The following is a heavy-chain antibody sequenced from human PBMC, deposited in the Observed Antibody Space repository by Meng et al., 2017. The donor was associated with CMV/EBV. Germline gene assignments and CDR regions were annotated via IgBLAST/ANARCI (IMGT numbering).Heavy chain of an antibody. CDR3: ARDSRLWSNYYYYRMDV. V-gene: IGHV3-48*04. J-gene: IGHJ6*02. CDR1: GFTFSSYS. CDR2: ISSSSSTI. D-gene: IGHD4/OR15-4a*01. Sequence: GESLKISCAASGFTFSSYSMNWVRQAPGKGLEWVSYISSSSSTIYYADSVKGRFTISRDNAKNSLYLQMNSLRAEDTAVYYCARDSRLWSNYYYYRMDVWGQGTTVTVSS.